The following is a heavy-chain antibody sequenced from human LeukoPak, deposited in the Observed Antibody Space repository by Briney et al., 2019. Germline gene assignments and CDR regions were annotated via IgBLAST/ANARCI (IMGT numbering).Heavy chain of an antibody. CDR3: ARLRARPHTRGYWYGLDV. CDR2: ICAGSIYI. Sequence: GRSLRLSCAASGFPFSTYTIDWVCQAPGKGLEWVSSICAGSIYIYYRDSVKVRFTISRDNAKTTLYLQRNSLRAGDTAVYHCARLRARPHTRGYWYGLDVWGQGTTVTVSS. J-gene: IGHJ6*02. CDR1: GFPFSTYT. D-gene: IGHD6-6*01. V-gene: IGHV3-21*06.